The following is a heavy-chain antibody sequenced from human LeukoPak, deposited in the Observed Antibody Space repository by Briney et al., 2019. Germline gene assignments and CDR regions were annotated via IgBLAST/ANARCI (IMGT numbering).Heavy chain of an antibody. CDR2: ISAYNGNT. D-gene: IGHD3-3*01. Sequence: ASVKVSCKASGYTFSSYGISWVRQAPGQGLEWMGWISAYNGNTNYREKFQGRVTMTTDTSTSTAYMELRSLRSDDTAVYYCAREITIFGVDPTSECAYWGQGTQVTVSS. V-gene: IGHV1-18*01. CDR1: GYTFSSYG. J-gene: IGHJ4*02. CDR3: AREITIFGVDPTSECAY.